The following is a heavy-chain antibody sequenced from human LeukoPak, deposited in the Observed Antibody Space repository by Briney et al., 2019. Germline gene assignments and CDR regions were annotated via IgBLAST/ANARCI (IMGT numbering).Heavy chain of an antibody. CDR2: IDQSGGYI. J-gene: IGHJ4*02. D-gene: IGHD3-22*01. CDR1: GLTFSNYA. Sequence: GGSLRLSCTASGLTFSNYAMSWVRQAPAKGLEWVAGIDQSGGYIHYADSVKGRFTISRDNSKNTLHLQMNSLRAEDTAVYYCAKSSYYDASGYYREYYFDYWGQGTLVTVSS. V-gene: IGHV3-23*01. CDR3: AKSSYYDASGYYREYYFDY.